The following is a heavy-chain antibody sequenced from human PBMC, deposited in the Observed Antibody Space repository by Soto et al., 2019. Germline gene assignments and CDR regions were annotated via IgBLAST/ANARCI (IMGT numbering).Heavy chain of an antibody. CDR3: AHNWGGGATLDF. Sequence: QITLKESGPTLAKPTQTLTLTCTFSGFSLSNSGVGVGWIRLPPGKALEWLALIYWENDKRYSPSLKSRLTITKDTSRTHVVLTMTYMDPVDTATYCCAHNWGGGATLDFWGHGKMVTVSS. CDR2: IYWENDK. D-gene: IGHD1-26*01. J-gene: IGHJ4*01. V-gene: IGHV2-5*02. CDR1: GFSLSNSGVG.